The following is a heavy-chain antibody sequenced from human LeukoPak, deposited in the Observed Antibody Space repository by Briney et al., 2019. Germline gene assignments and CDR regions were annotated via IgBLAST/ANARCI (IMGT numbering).Heavy chain of an antibody. D-gene: IGHD2-15*01. V-gene: IGHV4-39*01. CDR2: IYETGST. J-gene: IGHJ6*01. Sequence: SETLSLICTVSGASISSSTYYWGWIRQPPGKGLEWIGCIYETGSTYYKSSLRSRVTISVDTSKNQFSLKLSSVTAADTAVYYCARHSGSGYYFYFYTMDVWGQGATVTVSS. CDR3: ARHSGSGYYFYFYTMDV. CDR1: GASISSSTYY.